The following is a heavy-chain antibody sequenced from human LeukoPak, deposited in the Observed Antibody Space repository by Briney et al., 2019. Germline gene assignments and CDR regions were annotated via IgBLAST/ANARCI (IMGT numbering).Heavy chain of an antibody. CDR1: GYTFTGYY. CDR3: ARTMQTIPYFDY. V-gene: IGHV1-2*02. Sequence: ASVKVSCKASGYTFTGYYMHWVRQAPGQGLEWMGWINPNSGGTNYAQKFQGRVTMTRDTSISTAYMELSRLRFDDTAVYYCARTMQTIPYFDYWGQGTLVTVSS. J-gene: IGHJ4*02. CDR2: INPNSGGT. D-gene: IGHD4/OR15-4a*01.